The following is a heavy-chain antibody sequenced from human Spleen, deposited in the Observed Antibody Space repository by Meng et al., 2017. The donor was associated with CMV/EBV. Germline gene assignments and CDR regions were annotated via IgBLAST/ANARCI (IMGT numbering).Heavy chain of an antibody. J-gene: IGHJ6*02. CDR2: IKSRTDGGTT. V-gene: IGHV3-15*01. D-gene: IGHD2-2*02. Sequence: APGKGLEWVGRIKSRTDGGTTDYAATMKGRFTISRDNSKNTLYLQMNSLKTEDTAVYYCTTDTRRPDIVVVPAAILYYYYYYGMDVWGQGTTVTVSS. CDR3: TTDTRRPDIVVVPAAILYYYYYYGMDV.